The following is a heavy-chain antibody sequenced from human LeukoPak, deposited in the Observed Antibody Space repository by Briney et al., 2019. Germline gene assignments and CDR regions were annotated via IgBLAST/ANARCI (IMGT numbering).Heavy chain of an antibody. CDR2: INSDGSST. CDR3: ARVRCSGGSCYSGFDY. V-gene: IGHV3-74*01. D-gene: IGHD2-15*01. Sequence: PGGSLRLSCAASGFTFSSYWMHWVRQAPGKGLVWVSRINSDGSSTSYADSVKGRFTISRDNAKNTLYLQMNSLRAEDTAVYYCARVRCSGGSCYSGFDYWGQGTLVTVSS. J-gene: IGHJ4*02. CDR1: GFTFSSYW.